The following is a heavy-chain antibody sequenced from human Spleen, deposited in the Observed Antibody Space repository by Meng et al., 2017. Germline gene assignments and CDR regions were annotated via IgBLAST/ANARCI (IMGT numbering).Heavy chain of an antibody. CDR2: IYWDDDK. Sequence: QITLKAAGPTLVHPTPTLPLTCTFSWFSLSTRGVGVGWIRQPPGKALEWLAVIYWDDDKRYSPSLKRRLTVTKDTSKNQVVLTMTNMDAVDTATYYCAHRGDNWNYNYWGQGTLVTVSS. CDR3: AHRGDNWNYNY. J-gene: IGHJ4*02. D-gene: IGHD1-7*01. V-gene: IGHV2-5*02. CDR1: WFSLSTRGVG.